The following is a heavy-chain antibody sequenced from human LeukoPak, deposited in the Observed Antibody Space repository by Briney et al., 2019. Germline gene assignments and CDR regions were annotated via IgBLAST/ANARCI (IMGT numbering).Heavy chain of an antibody. Sequence: SETLSLTCTVSGGSISSHYWSWIRQPPGKGLEWIGYIYYSGSTNYNPSLKSRVTISVDTSKNQFSLKLSSVTAADTAVYYCASLLEWKNRPIYYFDYWGQGTLVTVSS. CDR3: ASLLEWKNRPIYYFDY. D-gene: IGHD3-3*01. J-gene: IGHJ4*02. CDR2: IYYSGST. CDR1: GGSISSHY. V-gene: IGHV4-59*11.